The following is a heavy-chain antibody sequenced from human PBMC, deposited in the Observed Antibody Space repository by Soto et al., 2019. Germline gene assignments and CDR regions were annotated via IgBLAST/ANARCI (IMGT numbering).Heavy chain of an antibody. CDR1: GFTFNNFA. J-gene: IGHJ4*02. Sequence: EVQLLESGGGLVQPGGSLRLSCAASGFTFNNFAMSWVRQVPGKGLEWVSTVTGTGGNTYYADSVKGRFTISRDNSKNTVYLQMNSLRVEDTAVYYCAKRGSSNSWSCLDSWGQGTLVTVSS. V-gene: IGHV3-23*01. CDR2: VTGTGGNT. D-gene: IGHD6-13*01. CDR3: AKRGSSNSWSCLDS.